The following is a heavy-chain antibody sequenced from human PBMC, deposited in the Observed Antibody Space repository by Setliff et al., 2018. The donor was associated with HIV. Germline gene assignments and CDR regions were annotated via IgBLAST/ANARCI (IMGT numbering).Heavy chain of an antibody. V-gene: IGHV4-59*08. D-gene: IGHD1-26*01. J-gene: IGHJ6*03. CDR3: ARRRPPPSGLYSAYYMDV. CDR1: GGSISGYY. CDR2: IYYSGST. Sequence: SETLSLTCTVSGGSISGYYWSWIRQPPGKGLEWIGYIYYSGSTNYNPSLKSRVPISIDTSKHQFSLKLTSVTAADAAVYYCARRRPPPSGLYSAYYMDVWGTGTTVTVSS.